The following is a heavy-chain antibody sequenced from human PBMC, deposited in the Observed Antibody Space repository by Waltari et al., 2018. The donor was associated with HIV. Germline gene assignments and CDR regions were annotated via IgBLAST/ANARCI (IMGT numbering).Heavy chain of an antibody. D-gene: IGHD4-17*01. J-gene: IGHJ4*02. CDR2: IRGSGGST. CDR1: GFTFSSYA. Sequence: VELLESGGGLIQPGGSLRLSCAASGFTFSSYAMSWVRQAPGKGLEWVSTIRGSGGSTYYADSVKGRFTISRDKSKNTVYLQMNSLRAEDTAVYYCAKDFDYGDYWTFDYWGQGTLVTVSS. CDR3: AKDFDYGDYWTFDY. V-gene: IGHV3-23*01.